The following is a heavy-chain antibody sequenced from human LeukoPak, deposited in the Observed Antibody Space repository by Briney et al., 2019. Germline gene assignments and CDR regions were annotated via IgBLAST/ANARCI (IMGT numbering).Heavy chain of an antibody. CDR1: GFTFTNYA. V-gene: IGHV3-23*01. CDR2: ITVTGDT. D-gene: IGHD3-22*01. CDR3: ARGKGGMIVDLFDP. Sequence: GGSLRLSCAASGFTFTNYAFTWVRQAPGKGLEWVSSITVTGDTYYADSVKGRFTIFRDISKNMLYLQMNSLRVDDTALYYCARGKGGMIVDLFDPWGQGTLVTVSS. J-gene: IGHJ5*02.